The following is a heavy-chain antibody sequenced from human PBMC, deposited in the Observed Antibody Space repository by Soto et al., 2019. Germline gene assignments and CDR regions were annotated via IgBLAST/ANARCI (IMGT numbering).Heavy chain of an antibody. Sequence: SETLSLTCTVSGGSISSGDYYWSWIRQPPGKGLEWIGYIYYSGSTYYNPSLKSRVTISVDTSKNQSSLKLSSVTAADTAVYYCARDPVLGGVYGPYYYYGMDVWGQGTTVTVSS. J-gene: IGHJ6*02. CDR3: ARDPVLGGVYGPYYYYGMDV. CDR2: IYYSGST. D-gene: IGHD3-16*01. V-gene: IGHV4-30-4*01. CDR1: GGSISSGDYY.